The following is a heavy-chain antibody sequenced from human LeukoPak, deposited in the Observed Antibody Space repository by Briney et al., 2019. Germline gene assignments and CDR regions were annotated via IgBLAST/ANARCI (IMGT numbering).Heavy chain of an antibody. J-gene: IGHJ4*02. CDR1: GFTFSSYA. D-gene: IGHD6-19*01. CDR3: PKTTTGYSSGRFPGWPVDY. CDR2: ILGSGGST. Sequence: GGSLRLSCAASGFTFSSYAMYWVRQAPGKGLEWVSGILGSGGSTHYADSVKGRFTISRDNSRNTVYLQMNSLRAEDTAVYYCPKTTTGYSSGRFPGWPVDYWGQGTLVTVSS. V-gene: IGHV3-23*01.